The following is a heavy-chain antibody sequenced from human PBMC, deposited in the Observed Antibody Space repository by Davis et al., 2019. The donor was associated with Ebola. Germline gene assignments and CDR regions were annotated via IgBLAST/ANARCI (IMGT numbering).Heavy chain of an antibody. Sequence: GESLKISCAASGFTFSSYSMNWVRQAPGKGLEWVSSISSSSSYIYYADSVKGRFTISRDNAKNSLYLQMNSLRAEDTAVYYCARHLGGSAVTHADYWGQGTLVTVSS. D-gene: IGHD3-16*01. CDR3: ARHLGGSAVTHADY. CDR1: GFTFSSYS. V-gene: IGHV3-21*04. J-gene: IGHJ4*02. CDR2: ISSSSSYI.